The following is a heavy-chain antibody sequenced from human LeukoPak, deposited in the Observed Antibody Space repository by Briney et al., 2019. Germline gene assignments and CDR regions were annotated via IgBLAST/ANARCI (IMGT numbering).Heavy chain of an antibody. V-gene: IGHV3-30*03. CDR3: TRGDYCNYKNYPFDS. D-gene: IGHD5-24*01. CDR2: TSYDGSDK. CDR1: GFTFSSYG. Sequence: PGGSLRLSCAASGFTFSSYGMHWVRQPPGKGLEWLAVTSYDGSDKYYGDSVRGRFAISRDNSKNTVYLRLNSPRPEDTATYYCTRGDYCNYKNYPFDSWGQGTLVTVSS. J-gene: IGHJ4*02.